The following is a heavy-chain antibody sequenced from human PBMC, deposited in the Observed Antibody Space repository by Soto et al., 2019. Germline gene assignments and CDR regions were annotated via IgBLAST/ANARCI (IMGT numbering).Heavy chain of an antibody. Sequence: AAVKVSCKASGYTFTSYDINWVRQATGQGLEWMGWTNPNSGNTGYAQKFQGRVTMTRNTSISTAYMELSSLRSEDTAVYYCARVLGYCSSTSCYSDYYYMDVWGKGTTVTVSS. CDR3: ARVLGYCSSTSCYSDYYYMDV. V-gene: IGHV1-8*01. D-gene: IGHD2-2*01. J-gene: IGHJ6*03. CDR1: GYTFTSYD. CDR2: TNPNSGNT.